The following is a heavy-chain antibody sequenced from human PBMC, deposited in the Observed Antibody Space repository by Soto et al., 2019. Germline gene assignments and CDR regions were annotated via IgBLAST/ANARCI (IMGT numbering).Heavy chain of an antibody. Sequence: GSLRLSCAASGFTFSSSGMHWVRQAPGKGLEWVAVIWYDGSNQYYADSVKGRFTISRDNSKNTLYLQMNTLRTEDTAVYYCARDREAAHNAFDSWGQGTMVTVSS. CDR1: GFTFSSSG. CDR3: ARDREAAHNAFDS. V-gene: IGHV3-33*01. D-gene: IGHD6-6*01. CDR2: IWYDGSNQ. J-gene: IGHJ3*02.